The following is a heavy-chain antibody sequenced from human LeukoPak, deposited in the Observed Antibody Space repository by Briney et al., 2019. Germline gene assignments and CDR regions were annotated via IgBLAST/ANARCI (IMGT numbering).Heavy chain of an antibody. CDR2: INPGNGNT. V-gene: IGHV1-3*01. Sequence: ASVKVSRKGSGYNFNNYAIHWVRQAPGQRFEWVGWINPGNGNTKYSQKLQGTVTITRDTSASTPYMELSSLTSEATAVYYCARDRGGAGDFDYWGQGTLVTVSS. D-gene: IGHD3-16*01. J-gene: IGHJ4*02. CDR1: GYNFNNYA. CDR3: ARDRGGAGDFDY.